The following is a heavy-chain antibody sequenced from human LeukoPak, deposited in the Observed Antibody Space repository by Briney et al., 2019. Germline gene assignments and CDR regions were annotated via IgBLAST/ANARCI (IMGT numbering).Heavy chain of an antibody. J-gene: IGHJ5*02. CDR3: AREAIMTLGWFDP. Sequence: HPGGSLRLSCAASGFTFSSYGMHWVRQAPGKGLEWVAVISYDGSNKYYADSVKGRFTISRDNSKNMLYLQMNSLRAEDTAVYYCAREAIMTLGWFDPWGQGTLVTVSS. V-gene: IGHV3-30*03. D-gene: IGHD3-16*01. CDR2: ISYDGSNK. CDR1: GFTFSSYG.